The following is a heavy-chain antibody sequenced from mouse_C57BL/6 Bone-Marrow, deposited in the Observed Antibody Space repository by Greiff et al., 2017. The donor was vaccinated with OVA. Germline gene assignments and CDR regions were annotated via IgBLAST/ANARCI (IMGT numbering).Heavy chain of an antibody. J-gene: IGHJ2*01. CDR2: IDPENGDT. V-gene: IGHV14-4*01. Sequence: EVKLMESGAELVRPGASVKLSCTASGFNIKDDYMHWVKQRPEQGLEWIGWIDPENGDTEYASKFQGKATITADTSSNTAYLQLSSLTSEDTAVYYCTGDYGKEDYWGQGTTLTVSS. CDR1: GFNIKDDY. CDR3: TGDYGKEDY. D-gene: IGHD1-1*01.